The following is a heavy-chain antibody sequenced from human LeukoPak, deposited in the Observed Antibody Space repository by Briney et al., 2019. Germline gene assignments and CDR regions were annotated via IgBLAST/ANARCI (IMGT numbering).Heavy chain of an antibody. Sequence: PSETLSLTCTVSGSSISSDYYNWIRQPAGKGLEWIGRIYTSGSINYSSSLKSRVTMSVDTSKNQFSLKLSSVTAADTAVYYCARGAFGSGLHYWGQGALVTVSS. V-gene: IGHV4-4*07. J-gene: IGHJ4*02. D-gene: IGHD3-10*01. CDR2: IYTSGSI. CDR3: ARGAFGSGLHY. CDR1: GSSISSDY.